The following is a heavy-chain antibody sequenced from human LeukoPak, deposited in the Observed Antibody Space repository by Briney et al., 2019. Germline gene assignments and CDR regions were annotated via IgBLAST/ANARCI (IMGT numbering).Heavy chain of an antibody. CDR3: ATMVRGVPLFDY. Sequence: ESGPTLLKPTQTLTLTCTFSGFSLSTSGVGVGWIRQPPGKALEWLALIYWDDDKRYSPSLKSRLTITKDTSKNQVVLTMTNMDPVDTATYYCATMVRGVPLFDYWGQGTLVTVSS. D-gene: IGHD3-10*01. V-gene: IGHV2-5*02. J-gene: IGHJ4*02. CDR1: GFSLSTSGVG. CDR2: IYWDDDK.